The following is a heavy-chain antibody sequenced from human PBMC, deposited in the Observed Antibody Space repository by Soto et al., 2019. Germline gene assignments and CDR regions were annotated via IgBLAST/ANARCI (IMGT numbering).Heavy chain of an antibody. J-gene: IGHJ6*02. V-gene: IGHV1-2*02. CDR3: ARKGVGTAVGYYYYYGMDV. D-gene: IGHD3-3*01. CDR2: INPNSGGT. CDR1: GYTFTGYY. Sequence: GASVKVSCKASGYTFTGYYMHWVRQAPGQGLEWMGWINPNSGGTNYAQKFQGRVTMTRDTSISTAYVELSRLRSDDTAVYYCARKGVGTAVGYYYYYGMDVWGQGTTVTVSS.